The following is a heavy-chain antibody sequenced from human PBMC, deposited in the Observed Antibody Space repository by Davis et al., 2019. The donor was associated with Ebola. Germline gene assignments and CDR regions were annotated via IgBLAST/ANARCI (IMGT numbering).Heavy chain of an antibody. J-gene: IGHJ4*02. CDR2: FSSNGGST. CDR3: ARAYSSGWYDY. V-gene: IGHV3-64*01. CDR1: GFTFSSYA. D-gene: IGHD6-19*01. Sequence: GESLKISCAAPGFTFSSYAMHWVRQAPGKGLEYVSAFSSNGGSTYYANSVKGRFTISRDNSKNTLYLQMGSLRAEDMAVYYCARAYSSGWYDYWGQGTLVTVSS.